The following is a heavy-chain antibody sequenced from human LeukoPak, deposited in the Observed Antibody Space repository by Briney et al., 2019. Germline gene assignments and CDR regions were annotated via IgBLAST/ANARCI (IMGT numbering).Heavy chain of an antibody. D-gene: IGHD3-16*02. CDR3: ARDSSHDYVWGSYRPDNWFDP. Sequence: SETLSLTCAVYGGSFSGYYWSWIRQPPGKGLEWIGYIYYSGSTNYNPSLKSRVTISVDTSKNQFSLKLSSVTAADTAVYYCARDSSHDYVWGSYRPDNWFDPWGQGTLVTVSS. V-gene: IGHV4-59*01. CDR2: IYYSGST. J-gene: IGHJ5*02. CDR1: GGSFSGYY.